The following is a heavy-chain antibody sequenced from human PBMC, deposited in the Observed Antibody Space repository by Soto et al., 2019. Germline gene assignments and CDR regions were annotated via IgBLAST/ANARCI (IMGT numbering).Heavy chain of an antibody. CDR2: IRSKAFGETT. V-gene: IGHV3-49*03. D-gene: IGHD3-10*01. CDR1: GFTFDNYA. CDR3: TRARRGDFFYYYMDV. Sequence: GGSLRLSCTASGFTFDNYAMSWFRQAPGKGLEWVGFIRSKAFGETTEYAASVKGGFTISRDDSKSIAYLQMNSLKTEDTAVYYCTRARRGDFFYYYMDVWGKGTTVTVSS. J-gene: IGHJ6*03.